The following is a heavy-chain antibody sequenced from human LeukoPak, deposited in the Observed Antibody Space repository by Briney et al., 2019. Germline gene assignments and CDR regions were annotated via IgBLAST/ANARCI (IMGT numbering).Heavy chain of an antibody. CDR3: AKRVVGTTTSYYFDY. D-gene: IGHD2-21*02. CDR2: TGTSGGT. V-gene: IGHV3-23*01. Sequence: GGSLRLSCGASGFTFNNNPLSWVRQAPGKGLEWVATTGTSGGTYYAASVKGRFTISRDNSKNTVYLQMNSLRGEDTAIYYCAKRVVGTTTSYYFDYWGQGTLVTVSS. J-gene: IGHJ4*02. CDR1: GFTFNNNP.